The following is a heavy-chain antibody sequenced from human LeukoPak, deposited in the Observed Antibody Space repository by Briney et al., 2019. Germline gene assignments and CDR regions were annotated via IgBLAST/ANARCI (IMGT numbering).Heavy chain of an antibody. Sequence: ASVKVSCKASGYTFTSYYMHWVRQAPGQGLEWMGIINPSGGSTSYAQKFQGRVTMTRDMSTSTVYMELSSLRSEDTAVYYCARDPNYDSSGYYFDYWGQGTLVTVSS. J-gene: IGHJ4*02. CDR1: GYTFTSYY. V-gene: IGHV1-46*01. CDR2: INPSGGST. D-gene: IGHD3-22*01. CDR3: ARDPNYDSSGYYFDY.